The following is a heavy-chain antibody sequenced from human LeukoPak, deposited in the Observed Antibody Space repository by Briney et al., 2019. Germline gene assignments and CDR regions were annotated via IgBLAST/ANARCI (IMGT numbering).Heavy chain of an antibody. CDR2: ISGSGGST. CDR1: GFTFSSYA. V-gene: IGHV3-23*01. J-gene: IGHJ3*02. CDR3: ARDTPTYCSSTSCYSAFDI. D-gene: IGHD2-2*02. Sequence: GGSLRLSCAASGFTFSSYAMSWVRQAPGKGLEWVSAISGSGGSTYYADSVKGRFTISRDNAKNSLYLQMNSLRAEDTAVYYCARDTPTYCSSTSCYSAFDIWGQGTMVTVSS.